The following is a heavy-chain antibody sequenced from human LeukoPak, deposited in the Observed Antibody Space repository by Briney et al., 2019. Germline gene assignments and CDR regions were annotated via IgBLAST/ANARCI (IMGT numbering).Heavy chain of an antibody. CDR3: ARAGTYYDSSGYYYCFDY. CDR1: GGSFSGYY. J-gene: IGHJ4*02. CDR2: INHSGST. D-gene: IGHD3-22*01. Sequence: SETLPLTCAVYGGSFSGYYWSWIRQPPGKGLEWIGEINHSGSTNYNPSLKSRVTISVDTSKNQFSLKLSSVTAADTAVYYCARAGTYYDSSGYYYCFDYWGQGTLVTVSS. V-gene: IGHV4-34*01.